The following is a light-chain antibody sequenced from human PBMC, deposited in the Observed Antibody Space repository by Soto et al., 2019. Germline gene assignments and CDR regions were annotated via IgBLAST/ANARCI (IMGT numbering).Light chain of an antibody. V-gene: IGKV3-11*01. CDR3: QQRSNWPPIT. Sequence: EGELTEFAASLSLSPGERATVSCRASQSVSSYLAWYQQKPGQAPRLLIYDASNRATGIPARFSGSGSGTDFTLTISSLEPEDFAVYYCQQRSNWPPITFGHGTRLEI. CDR2: DAS. CDR1: QSVSSY. J-gene: IGKJ5*01.